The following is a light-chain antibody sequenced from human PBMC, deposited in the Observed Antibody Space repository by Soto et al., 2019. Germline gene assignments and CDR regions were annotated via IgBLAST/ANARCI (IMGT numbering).Light chain of an antibody. CDR3: QQYGGSRWT. V-gene: IGKV3-20*01. J-gene: IGKJ1*01. Sequence: PGERATLSCRASQTVTSSYFAWYQQRPGQAPRLLIYGTSSRATGIPDRFSGSGSGTDFTLTISSLDPEDFAVYYCQQYGGSRWTFGQGTKVDI. CDR2: GTS. CDR1: QTVTSSY.